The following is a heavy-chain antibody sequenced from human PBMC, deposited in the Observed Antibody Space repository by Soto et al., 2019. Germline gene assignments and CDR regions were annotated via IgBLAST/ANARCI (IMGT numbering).Heavy chain of an antibody. CDR1: GFSFSSYW. CDR3: AREDHSTYNY. Sequence: EVQLVESGGGLVQPGGSLRLSCAASGFSFSSYWMSWVRQAPGKELEWVANIAHDGSEKFYVDSVKGRFIISRDNARNSLYLRMNSLRPEDTAVYYCAREDHSTYNYWGQGTLVTVSS. V-gene: IGHV3-7*04. J-gene: IGHJ4*02. CDR2: IAHDGSEK. D-gene: IGHD4-4*01.